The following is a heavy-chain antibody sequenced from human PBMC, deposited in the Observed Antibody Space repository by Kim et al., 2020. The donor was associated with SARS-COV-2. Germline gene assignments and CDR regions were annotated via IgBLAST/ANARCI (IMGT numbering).Heavy chain of an antibody. J-gene: IGHJ2*01. CDR2: IYYSGST. CDR3: ARQPSDWVVVAANPWYFDL. V-gene: IGHV4-39*01. Sequence: SETLSLTCTVSGGSISSSSYYWGWIRQPPGKGLEWIGSIYYSGSTYYNPSLKSRVTISVDTSKNQFSLKLSSVTAADTAVYYCARQPSDWVVVAANPWYFDLWGRGTLVTVSS. CDR1: GGSISSSSYY. D-gene: IGHD2-15*01.